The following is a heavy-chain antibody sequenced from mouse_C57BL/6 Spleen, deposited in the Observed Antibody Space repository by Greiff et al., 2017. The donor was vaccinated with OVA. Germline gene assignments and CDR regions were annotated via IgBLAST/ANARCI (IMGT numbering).Heavy chain of an antibody. D-gene: IGHD3-1*01. CDR2: IDPSDSYT. Sequence: QVQLQQPGAELVMPGASVKLSCKASGYTFTSYWMHWVKQRPGQGLEWIGEIDPSDSYTNYNQKFKGKSTLTVDKSSSTAYMQLSSLTSEDSAVYYCAREYRHSSDYWGQGTTLTVSS. V-gene: IGHV1-69*01. CDR3: AREYRHSSDY. CDR1: GYTFTSYW. J-gene: IGHJ2*01.